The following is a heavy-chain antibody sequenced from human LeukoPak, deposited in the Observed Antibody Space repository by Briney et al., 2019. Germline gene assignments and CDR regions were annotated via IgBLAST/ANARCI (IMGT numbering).Heavy chain of an antibody. D-gene: IGHD2/OR15-2a*01. CDR1: GFTFSSYW. CDR2: IKQAGTEK. V-gene: IGHV3-7*03. Sequence: GGSLRLSCAASGFTFSSYWMTWVRQAPGKGLEWVAHIKQAGTEKYYVDSVKGRFTISRDNAKNSLFLQMNSLRAEDTAVYFCARGQYFSTTYYFDYWGQGTLVTVSS. J-gene: IGHJ4*02. CDR3: ARGQYFSTTYYFDY.